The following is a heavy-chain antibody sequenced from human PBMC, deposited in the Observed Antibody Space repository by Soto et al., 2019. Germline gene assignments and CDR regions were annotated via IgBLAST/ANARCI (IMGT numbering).Heavy chain of an antibody. D-gene: IGHD2-8*01. CDR2: ISGYNGDT. V-gene: IGHV1-18*01. CDR3: AKNGQPPYYYYGLDV. CDR1: GYTFTRYG. Sequence: QGQLVQSEAEVKKPGASVKVSCKASGYTFTRYGISWVRQAPGQGLEWMGWISGYNGDTNYAQKFPGRVSMTIETSTGTAYMELRSLTSDDTAVYYCAKNGQPPYYYYGLDVWGQGTKVTVSS. J-gene: IGHJ6*02.